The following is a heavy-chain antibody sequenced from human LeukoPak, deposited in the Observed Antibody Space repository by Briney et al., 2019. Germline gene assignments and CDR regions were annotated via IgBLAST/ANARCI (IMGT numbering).Heavy chain of an antibody. Sequence: SETLSLTCTVSGGSISIGGYYWSWIRQPPGKGPEWIGYIYYSGSTNYNPSLKSRVTISVDTSKNQFSLKLSSVTAADTAVYYCARACSGGSCNLRDYYYYGMDVWGQGTTVTVSS. J-gene: IGHJ6*02. D-gene: IGHD2-15*01. CDR3: ARACSGGSCNLRDYYYYGMDV. CDR1: GGSISIGGYY. CDR2: IYYSGST. V-gene: IGHV4-61*08.